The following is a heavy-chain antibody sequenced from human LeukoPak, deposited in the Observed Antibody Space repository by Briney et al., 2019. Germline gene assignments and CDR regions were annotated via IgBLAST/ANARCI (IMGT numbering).Heavy chain of an antibody. V-gene: IGHV3-15*01. CDR1: GFTFSNAW. D-gene: IGHD3-22*01. CDR2: IKSKTDGGTT. Sequence: GGSLRLFCAASGFTFSNAWRSWVRQAPGKGLEWVGRIKSKTDGGTTDYAAPVKGRFTISRDDSKNTLYLQMNSLKTEDTAVYYCTTGGTFTMIVVTPNDGMDVWGQGTTVTVSS. CDR3: TTGGTFTMIVVTPNDGMDV. J-gene: IGHJ6*02.